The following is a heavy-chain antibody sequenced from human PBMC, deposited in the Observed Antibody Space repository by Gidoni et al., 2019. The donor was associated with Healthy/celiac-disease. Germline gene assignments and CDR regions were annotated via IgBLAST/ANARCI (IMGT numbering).Heavy chain of an antibody. CDR2: IDRSDYYT. J-gene: IGHJ4*02. CDR3: ARLGADIVVEN. V-gene: IGHV5-10-1*01. CDR1: GYSFTSYW. D-gene: IGHD2-15*01. Sequence: EVQLVPSGAEVKKHGASLRISCKGSGYSFTSYWISWFRQMPGKGLELMGRIDRSDYYTNYGPSFKGHGTISADKSISTAYLQWSSLKASDTAMYDGARLGADIVVENWGQGTLVTVSS.